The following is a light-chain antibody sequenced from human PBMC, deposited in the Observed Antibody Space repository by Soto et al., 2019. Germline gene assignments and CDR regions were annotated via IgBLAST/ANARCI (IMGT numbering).Light chain of an antibody. J-gene: IGKJ2*01. CDR3: QQYNSYSLYT. V-gene: IGKV1-5*03. CDR1: QNVNKW. CDR2: EAS. Sequence: DIQMTQSPSTLSASAGDSVTITCRASQNVNKWLAWYQQKPGAAPKLLIYEASILENGVPSRFSGRGSGTEFTLTIRNLQPDDFATYYCQQYNSYSLYTFGQGTKVDIK.